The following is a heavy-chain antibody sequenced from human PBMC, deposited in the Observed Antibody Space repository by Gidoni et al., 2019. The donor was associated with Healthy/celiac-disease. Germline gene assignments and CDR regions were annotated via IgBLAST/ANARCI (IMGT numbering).Heavy chain of an antibody. V-gene: IGHV4-39*01. CDR3: ARVGGADYGPTKVWFDP. CDR2: IYYSGST. Sequence: QLQLQESGPGLVKPSETLSLTCTVPGGSISSSSYYWGWIRQPQGKGLEWIGSIYYSGSTYYNPSLKSRVTISVDTSKNQFSLKLSSVTAADTAVYYCARVGGADYGPTKVWFDPWGQGTLVTVSS. CDR1: GGSISSSSYY. J-gene: IGHJ5*02. D-gene: IGHD4-17*01.